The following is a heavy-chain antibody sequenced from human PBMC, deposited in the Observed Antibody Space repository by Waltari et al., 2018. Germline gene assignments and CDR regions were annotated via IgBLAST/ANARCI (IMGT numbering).Heavy chain of an antibody. D-gene: IGHD5-18*01. CDR2: IYYTGTT. CDR1: GGSISSSSYF. CDR3: TKRTALDGMDV. Sequence: QLQLQESGRGLVKPSETLSLTCSVSGGSISSSSYFWGWTRQPPGKGLEWIGSIYYTGTTHYNPSFESRLTISIDTSKNQFSLKLTSVTAADTAVYYCTKRTALDGMDVWGQGATVTVSS. V-gene: IGHV4-39*01. J-gene: IGHJ6*02.